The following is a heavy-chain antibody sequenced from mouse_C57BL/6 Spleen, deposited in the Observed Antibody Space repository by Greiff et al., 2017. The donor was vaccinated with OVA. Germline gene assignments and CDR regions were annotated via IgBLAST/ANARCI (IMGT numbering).Heavy chain of an antibody. CDR3: AREGLGPYYFDY. J-gene: IGHJ2*01. CDR2: ISSGSSTI. Sequence: EVQVVESGGGLVKPGGSLKLSCAASGFTFSDYGMHWVRQAPEKGLEWVAYISSGSSTIYYADTVKGRFTISRDNAKNTLFRQMTSLRSEDTAMYYCAREGLGPYYFDYWGQGTTLTVSS. CDR1: GFTFSDYG. D-gene: IGHD4-1*01. V-gene: IGHV5-17*01.